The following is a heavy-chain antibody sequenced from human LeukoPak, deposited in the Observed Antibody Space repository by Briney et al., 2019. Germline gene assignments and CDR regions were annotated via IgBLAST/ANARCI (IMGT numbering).Heavy chain of an antibody. V-gene: IGHV4-4*07. J-gene: IGHJ5*02. CDR3: ARGGVPGAGNWFDP. D-gene: IGHD2-2*01. CDR2: VYTSGAT. Sequence: SETLSLTCTVSVGSISSYYWNWIRQPAGKGLEWIGRVYTSGATKYTPSLKSRVTMSVDTSKNQFSLKLSSVTAADTAVYYCARGGVPGAGNWFDPWGQGNLVTVSS. CDR1: VGSISSYY.